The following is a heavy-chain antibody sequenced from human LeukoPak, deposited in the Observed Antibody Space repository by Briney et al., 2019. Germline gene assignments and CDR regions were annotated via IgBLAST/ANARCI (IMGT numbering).Heavy chain of an antibody. CDR1: GYSFIGYY. V-gene: IGHV1-2*04. Sequence: ASVKVSCKASGYSFIGYYLHWVRQAPGQGLEWMGWINPKTGGTNFAQKFQGWGTMTRDTSISTAYMELSRLRSDDTAVYYCAREGIFGVVIPISAWGFERESFDYWGQGTLVTVSS. J-gene: IGHJ4*02. CDR3: AREGIFGVVIPISAWGFERESFDY. CDR2: INPKTGGT. D-gene: IGHD3-3*01.